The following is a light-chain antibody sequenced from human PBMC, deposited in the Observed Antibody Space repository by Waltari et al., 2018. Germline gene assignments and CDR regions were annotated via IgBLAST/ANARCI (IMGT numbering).Light chain of an antibody. Sequence: QSALTQPPSASGSPGQSVTISCTGTSSDVVGYTYVSWYQQYPDKAPKLIIYEVTKRPSGVPDRFSGSKSGNTASLTVSGLQAEDEADYYCTSYGGSNNFVIFGGGTKLTVL. CDR2: EVT. CDR1: SSDVVGYTY. V-gene: IGLV2-8*01. J-gene: IGLJ2*01. CDR3: TSYGGSNNFVI.